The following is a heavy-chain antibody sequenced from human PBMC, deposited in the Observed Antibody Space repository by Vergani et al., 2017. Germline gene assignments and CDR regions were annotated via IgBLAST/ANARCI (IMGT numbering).Heavy chain of an antibody. CDR2: IYYSGST. J-gene: IGHJ5*02. CDR3: ARHSTVEWLVKLGWIDP. Sequence: QLQLHKSGPGLVKPSETLSLTCTLSGGPISSSSHFWGWLRQTPGKGLEWIGSIYYSGSTYYNPSLKSRVTISVDTSKNQFSLKLSSVTAADTAVYFCARHSTVEWLVKLGWIDPWGQGILVTVSS. V-gene: IGHV4-39*01. D-gene: IGHD6-19*01. CDR1: GGPISSSSHF.